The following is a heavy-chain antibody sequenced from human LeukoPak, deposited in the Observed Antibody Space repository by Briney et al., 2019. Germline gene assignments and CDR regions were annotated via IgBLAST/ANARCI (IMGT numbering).Heavy chain of an antibody. Sequence: PSETLSLTCTLSGGSISSSSYYWGRLRQPPGKGREWLRSIYYSGSTYYNPSLKSRVTISVDTSKNQFSLKLSSVTAADTAVYYCARHDIAVAALDYWGQGTLVTVSS. J-gene: IGHJ4*02. CDR1: GGSISSSSYY. CDR2: IYYSGST. D-gene: IGHD6-19*01. V-gene: IGHV4-39*01. CDR3: ARHDIAVAALDY.